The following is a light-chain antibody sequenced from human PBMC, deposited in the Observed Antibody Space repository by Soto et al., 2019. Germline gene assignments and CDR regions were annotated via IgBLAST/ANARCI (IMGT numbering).Light chain of an antibody. CDR2: GAS. V-gene: IGKV3-20*01. CDR1: QTVTNMH. Sequence: EILLTQSPGTLSLSPGERETLTCRASQTVTNMHLAWYQQKPGQAPRLLIHGASNRATGIPDRISGGGSGTDFTLTIRRLDPEDFAMYYCQQYGDSHAFGQGTRLEIK. J-gene: IGKJ5*01. CDR3: QQYGDSHA.